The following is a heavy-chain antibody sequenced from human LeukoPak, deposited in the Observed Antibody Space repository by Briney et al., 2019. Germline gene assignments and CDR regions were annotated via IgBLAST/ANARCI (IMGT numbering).Heavy chain of an antibody. D-gene: IGHD1-26*01. CDR2: IIPIFGTA. V-gene: IGHV1-69*13. CDR1: GGTFSSYA. CDR3: ARIIVGATKAFDY. J-gene: IGHJ4*02. Sequence: SVKVSCKASGGTFSSYAISWVRQAPGQGLEWMGGIIPIFGTANYAQKFQGRVTITADESTSTAYMELSSLRSEDTAVYYCARIIVGATKAFDYWGQETLVTVSS.